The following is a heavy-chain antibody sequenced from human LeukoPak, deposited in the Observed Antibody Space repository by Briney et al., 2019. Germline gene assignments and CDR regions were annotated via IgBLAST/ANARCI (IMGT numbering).Heavy chain of an antibody. CDR2: ISTYNGKT. J-gene: IGHJ5*02. CDR3: ARDFSNFSYGTWFDP. Sequence: ASVKVSCKASGYTFTRYGITWVRHAPGQGLEWMGWISTYNGKTNYAQKVQDRVTMTTDTSTSTVYMELRSVRSDDTALYFCARDFSNFSYGTWFDPWGQGTLVTVSS. D-gene: IGHD1-1*01. CDR1: GYTFTRYG. V-gene: IGHV1-18*01.